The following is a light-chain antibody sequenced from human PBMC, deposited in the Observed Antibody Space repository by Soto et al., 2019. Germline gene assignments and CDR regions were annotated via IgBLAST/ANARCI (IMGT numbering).Light chain of an antibody. CDR3: QQYNNWPLYT. Sequence: EIVMTQSPATLSVSPGERATLSCRASQRVSSNLAWSQQNPGQPPRLLIYGASTSATGIPARFSGSGSGTDFTLTISSLQSDDFVVYYCQQYNNWPLYTFGQGTKLEIK. CDR2: GAS. V-gene: IGKV3-15*01. J-gene: IGKJ2*01. CDR1: QRVSSN.